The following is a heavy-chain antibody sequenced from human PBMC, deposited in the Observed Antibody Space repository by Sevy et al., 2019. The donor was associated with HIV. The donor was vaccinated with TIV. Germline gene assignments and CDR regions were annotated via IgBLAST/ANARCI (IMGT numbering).Heavy chain of an antibody. CDR1: GFTFTLYS. V-gene: IGHV3-30-3*01. J-gene: IGHJ1*01. D-gene: IGHD1-1*01. CDR3: ALERLSSDVAEYFQN. Sequence: GGSLRLSCAASGFTFTLYSMHWVRQTPGKGLEWVATISFDGSNKHYADSVKGRFTISRDNSQNSLYLQMNSLRTEDTAVYYCALERLSSDVAEYFQNWGQGTLVTVSS. CDR2: ISFDGSNK.